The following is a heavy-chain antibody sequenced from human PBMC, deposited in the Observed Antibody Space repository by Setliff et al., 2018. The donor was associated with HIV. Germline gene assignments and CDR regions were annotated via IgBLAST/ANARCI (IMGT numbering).Heavy chain of an antibody. J-gene: IGHJ6*02. CDR2: IVVGRGNT. Sequence: SVKVSCKASGGTFSSYAISWVRQAPGQGLEWIGWIVVGRGNTNYAQQFQGRVTITRDMSTSTAYMELSSLRAGDTAVYYCARESQGSYYGMDVWGQGTTVTVSS. CDR3: ARESQGSYYGMDV. CDR1: GGTFSSYA. V-gene: IGHV1-58*02.